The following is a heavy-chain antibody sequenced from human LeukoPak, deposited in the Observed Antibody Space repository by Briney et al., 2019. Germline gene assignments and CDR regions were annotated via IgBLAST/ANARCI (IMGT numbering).Heavy chain of an antibody. V-gene: IGHV1-18*01. Sequence: ASVKVSCKASGYTFAIYGISWVRQAPGQGLEWLAWISPYDGDTNYAQNFEGRVTMTTETSTSTAYMELRSLRSDDTAIYYCARDYCTRGGDCYKEDLFDPWGQGTLVTVSS. CDR3: ARDYCTRGGDCYKEDLFDP. D-gene: IGHD2-21*02. CDR1: GYTFAIYG. J-gene: IGHJ5*02. CDR2: ISPYDGDT.